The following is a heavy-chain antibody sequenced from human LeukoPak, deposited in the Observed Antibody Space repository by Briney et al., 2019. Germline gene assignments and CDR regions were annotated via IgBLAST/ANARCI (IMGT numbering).Heavy chain of an antibody. D-gene: IGHD1-26*01. CDR3: ARDGGTYYYFDH. CDR1: GYTFSDYG. J-gene: IGHJ4*02. CDR2: INGYNGYT. V-gene: IGHV1-18*01. Sequence: ASVKVSCKASGYTFSDYGISWLRQAPGQGLEWMGWINGYNGYTNYGQNFQGRVTVTTDTSTNTAYMELRTPRYDDTAIYYCARDGGTYYYFDHWGQGTLVTVSS.